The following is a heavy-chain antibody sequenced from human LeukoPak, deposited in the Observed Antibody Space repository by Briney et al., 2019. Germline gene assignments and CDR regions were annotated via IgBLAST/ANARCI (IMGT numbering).Heavy chain of an antibody. CDR3: ARSYYDSSGYYPTPFDY. CDR2: IIPILGIA. Sequence: SVTVSCTASGGTFSSYAISWVRQAPGQGLEWMGRIIPILGIANYAQKFQGRVTMTTDTSTSTAYMELRSLRSDDTAVYYCARSYYDSSGYYPTPFDYWGQGTLVTVSS. J-gene: IGHJ4*02. D-gene: IGHD3-22*01. CDR1: GGTFSSYA. V-gene: IGHV1-69*04.